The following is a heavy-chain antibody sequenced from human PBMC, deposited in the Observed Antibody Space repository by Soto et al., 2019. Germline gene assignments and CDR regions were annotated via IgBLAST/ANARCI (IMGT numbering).Heavy chain of an antibody. J-gene: IGHJ4*02. V-gene: IGHV3-23*01. CDR1: GFTFSSYA. CDR2: ISGSGGST. CDR3: AKDPGTKYYCCC. D-gene: IGHD6-13*01. Sequence: GGSLRLSCAAAGFTFSSYAMSWVRQAPGKGLEWVSAISGSGGSTYYADSVKGRFTIARDNSKNTLYLQLNSLRAEDTAVYYCAKDPGTKYYCCCWGQGPLVTVSS.